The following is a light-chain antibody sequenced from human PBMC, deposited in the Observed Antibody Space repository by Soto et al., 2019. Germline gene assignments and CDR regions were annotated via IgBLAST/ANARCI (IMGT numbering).Light chain of an antibody. CDR3: QHYNSYSEA. V-gene: IGKV1-5*03. CDR1: QTISSW. Sequence: DIQMTQSPSTLSGSVGDRVTITCRASQTISSWLAWYQQKPGKAPKLLIYKASTLKSGVPSRFSGSGSGTEFTLTISSLQTDDFETYYCQHYNSYSEAFGKGTKV. J-gene: IGKJ1*01. CDR2: KAS.